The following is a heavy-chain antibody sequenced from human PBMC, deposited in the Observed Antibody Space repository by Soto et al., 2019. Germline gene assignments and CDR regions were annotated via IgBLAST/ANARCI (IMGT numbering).Heavy chain of an antibody. CDR2: ISGSGGST. CDR1: GFTFTSYA. Sequence: EVQLLESGGGLVPPGGSLRLSCAASGFTFTSYAMSWVRQAPGKGLEWVSLISGSGGSTYYADSVKVRFTISRSDSKNAVYLQMDSMRAQDTAVYYREKQRGYSSGWYGAFDIWAQGTMVTVSS. D-gene: IGHD6-19*01. J-gene: IGHJ3*02. V-gene: IGHV3-23*01. CDR3: EKQRGYSSGWYGAFDI.